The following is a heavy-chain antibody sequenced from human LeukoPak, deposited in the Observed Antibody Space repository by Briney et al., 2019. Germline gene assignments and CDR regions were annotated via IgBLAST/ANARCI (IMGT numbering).Heavy chain of an antibody. Sequence: SETLSLTCTVSSVSISSYYWSWIRQPARKGLGWIGRIYTSGSTHYNPSLKRRVTMPVDTSNHQSFLKLTSVPAPASPGYYFARVVPSLLVDYWGQGTLVTVSS. J-gene: IGHJ4*02. V-gene: IGHV4-4*07. CDR2: IYTSGST. D-gene: IGHD6-6*01. CDR1: SVSISSYY. CDR3: ARVVPSLLVDY.